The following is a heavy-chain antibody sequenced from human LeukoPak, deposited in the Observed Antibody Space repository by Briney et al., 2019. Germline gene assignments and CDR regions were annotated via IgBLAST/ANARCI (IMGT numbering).Heavy chain of an antibody. V-gene: IGHV4-4*07. Sequence: SETLSLTCTVSGGSISSYYWSWIRQPAGKGLEWIGRIYTSGSTNYNPSLKSRVTMSVDTSRNQFSLKLSSVTAADTAVYYCAKTYAVAGTNYFDYWGQGTLVTVSS. CDR1: GGSISSYY. J-gene: IGHJ4*02. CDR2: IYTSGST. CDR3: AKTYAVAGTNYFDY. D-gene: IGHD6-19*01.